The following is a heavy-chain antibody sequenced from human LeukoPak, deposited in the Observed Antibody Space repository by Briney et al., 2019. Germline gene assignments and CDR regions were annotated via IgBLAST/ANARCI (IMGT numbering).Heavy chain of an antibody. CDR1: GYTFTGYH. V-gene: IGHV1-8*02. CDR3: ARIGLRGVIISRPLDY. CDR2: ISAYNSNT. D-gene: IGHD3-16*02. Sequence: ASVKVSCKASGYTFTGYHIQWVRQAPGQGLEWMGWISAYNSNTHYAQKLQGRVTMTRNTSISTAYMELSSLRSEDTAVYYCARIGLRGVIISRPLDYWGQGTLVTVSS. J-gene: IGHJ4*02.